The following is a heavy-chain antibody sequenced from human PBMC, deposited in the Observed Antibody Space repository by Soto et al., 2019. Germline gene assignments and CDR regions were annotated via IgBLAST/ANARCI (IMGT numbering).Heavy chain of an antibody. D-gene: IGHD6-6*01. CDR3: ARQAGRYGSSRGVYYFEY. Sequence: QVQLQESGPGLVKPSQTLSLTCTVSGGSISSGGYYWSWIRQHPGKGLEWIGYIYYSGSTYYNPSLKSRVNISVDTSKNQFFLKLSSVTAADTAVYCCARQAGRYGSSRGVYYFEYWGQGTLVTGSS. J-gene: IGHJ4*02. CDR2: IYYSGST. CDR1: GGSISSGGYY. V-gene: IGHV4-31*03.